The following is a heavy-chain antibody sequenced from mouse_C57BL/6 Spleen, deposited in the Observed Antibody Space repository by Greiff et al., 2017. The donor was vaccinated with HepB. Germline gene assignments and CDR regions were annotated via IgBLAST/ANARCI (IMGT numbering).Heavy chain of an antibody. CDR2: IYPGSGNT. CDR1: GYTFTDYY. Sequence: VQLQQSGAELVRPGASVKLSCKASGYTFTDYYINWVKQRPGQGLEWIARIYPGSGNTYYNEKFKGKATLTAEKSSSTAYMQLSSLTSEDSAVYFCARRDKWLRKFAYWGQGTLVTVSA. V-gene: IGHV1-76*01. D-gene: IGHD2-2*01. J-gene: IGHJ3*01. CDR3: ARRDKWLRKFAY.